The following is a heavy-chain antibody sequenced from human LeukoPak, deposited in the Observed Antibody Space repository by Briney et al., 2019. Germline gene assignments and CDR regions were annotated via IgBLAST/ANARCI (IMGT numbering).Heavy chain of an antibody. D-gene: IGHD3-3*01. CDR2: INHSGST. Sequence: ASETLSLTCAVYGGSFSGYYWSWIRQPPGKGLEWIGEINHSGSTNYDPSLKSRVTISVDTSKNQFSLKLSSVTAADTAVYYCARAIQTRITIFGAHKTGYFDYWGQGTLVTVSS. J-gene: IGHJ4*02. CDR3: ARAIQTRITIFGAHKTGYFDY. CDR1: GGSFSGYY. V-gene: IGHV4-34*01.